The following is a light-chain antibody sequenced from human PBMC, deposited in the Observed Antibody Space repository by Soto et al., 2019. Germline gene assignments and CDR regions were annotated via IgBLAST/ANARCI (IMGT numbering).Light chain of an antibody. V-gene: IGLV1-40*01. CDR2: GNS. CDR1: SSNIGAGYD. J-gene: IGLJ1*01. CDR3: QSYDSSLSAPV. Sequence: QSVLTQPPSVSGAPGQRVTITCTGSSSNIGAGYDVHWYQQLPGTAPKLLIYGNSNRPSGVPDRFSGSKSGTSASLAITGLQAEDEADYYCQSYDSSLSAPVFGTRTKLTVL.